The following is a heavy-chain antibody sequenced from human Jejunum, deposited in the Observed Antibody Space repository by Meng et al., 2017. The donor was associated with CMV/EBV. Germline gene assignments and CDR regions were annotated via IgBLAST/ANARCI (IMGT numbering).Heavy chain of an antibody. V-gene: IGHV1-18*01. D-gene: IGHD1-14*01. J-gene: IGHJ5*02. CDR2: ISAYNGNT. CDR1: GYIFNNYG. CDR3: ARDLPGGTKGTWLDL. Sequence: QVPVVQSGAEVKKPGASVKVFCKASGYIFNNYGVSWVRQAPGQGPEWMGWISAYNGNTNYAQNFQGRFTMTTDTSTSTAYMELRSLRSDDTAVYYCARDLPGGTKGTWLDLWGQGTLVTVSS.